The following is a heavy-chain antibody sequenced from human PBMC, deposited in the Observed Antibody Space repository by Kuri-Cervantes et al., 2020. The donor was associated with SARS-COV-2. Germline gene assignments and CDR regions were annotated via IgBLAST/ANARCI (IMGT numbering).Heavy chain of an antibody. V-gene: IGHV4-59*04. CDR2: IYYSGST. CDR1: GGSISSYY. J-gene: IGHJ4*02. Sequence: SETLSLTCTVSGGSISSYYWSWIRQPPGKGLEWIGYIYYSGSTYYNPSLKSRVTISVDTSKNQFSLKLSSVTAADTAVYYCARRHSSSSSWYYFDYWGQGTLVTVSS. CDR3: ARRHSSSSSWYYFDY. D-gene: IGHD6-13*01.